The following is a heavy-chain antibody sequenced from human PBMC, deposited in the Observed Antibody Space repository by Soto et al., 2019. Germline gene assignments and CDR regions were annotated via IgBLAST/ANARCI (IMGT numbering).Heavy chain of an antibody. CDR2: IYPGDSDT. CDR1: GYNFTSYW. Sequence: GESLKISCKGSGYNFTSYWIGWVRQMPGKGLEWMGIIYPGDSDTRYSPSFQGQVTISADKSISTAYLQWSSLKASDTAMYYCARVPHLRGVINYNWFDPWGQGTLVTVSS. J-gene: IGHJ5*02. V-gene: IGHV5-51*01. CDR3: ARVPHLRGVINYNWFDP. D-gene: IGHD3-10*01.